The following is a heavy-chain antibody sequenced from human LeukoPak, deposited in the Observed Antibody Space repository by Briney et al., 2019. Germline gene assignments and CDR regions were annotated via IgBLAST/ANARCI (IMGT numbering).Heavy chain of an antibody. D-gene: IGHD5-18*01. CDR3: AKEQDTAMAIDY. CDR2: IRYDGSNK. CDR1: GLTFSSYG. J-gene: IGHJ4*02. Sequence: PGGSLRLSCAASGLTFSSYGMHWVRQAPGKGLEWVAFIRYDGSNKYYADSVKGRFTISRDNSKNTLYLQMNSLRAEDTAVYYCAKEQDTAMAIDYWGQGTLVTVSS. V-gene: IGHV3-30*02.